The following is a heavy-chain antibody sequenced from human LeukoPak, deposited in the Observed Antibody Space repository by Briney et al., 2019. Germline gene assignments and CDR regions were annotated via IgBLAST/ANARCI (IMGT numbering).Heavy chain of an antibody. D-gene: IGHD4-23*01. CDR2: INHSGST. Sequence: SETLSLTCAVYGGSFSGYYWSWIRQPPGKGLEWIGEINHSGSTNYNPSLKSRVTISVDSSKNQFSLKLSSVTAADTAVYYCAATGGNSFPIDYWGQGTLVTVSS. CDR1: GGSFSGYY. CDR3: AATGGNSFPIDY. J-gene: IGHJ4*02. V-gene: IGHV4-34*01.